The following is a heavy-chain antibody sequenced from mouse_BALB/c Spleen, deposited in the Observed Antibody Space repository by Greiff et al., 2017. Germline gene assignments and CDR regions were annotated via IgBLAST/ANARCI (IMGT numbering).Heavy chain of an antibody. CDR2: ISSGSSTI. J-gene: IGHJ4*01. Sequence: EVQVVESGGGLVQPGGSRKLSCAASGFTFSSFGMHWVRQAPEKGLEWVAYISSGSSTIYYADTVKGRFTISRDNPKNTLFLQMTSLRSEDTAMYYCARGLRYAMDYWGQGTSVTVSS. V-gene: IGHV5-17*02. CDR3: ARGLRYAMDY. D-gene: IGHD2-4*01. CDR1: GFTFSSFG.